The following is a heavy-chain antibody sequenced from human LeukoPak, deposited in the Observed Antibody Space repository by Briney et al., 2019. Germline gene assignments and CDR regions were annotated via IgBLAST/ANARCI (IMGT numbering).Heavy chain of an antibody. Sequence: PSETLSLTCAVSGGSISSNSYYWGWIRQPPGKGLEWIGSIYYSGSTYYNPSLKSRVTISVDTSKNQFSLKLSSVTAADTAVYYCARVQNYIIYDSDAFDIWGQGTMVTVSS. J-gene: IGHJ3*02. CDR2: IYYSGST. V-gene: IGHV4-39*07. CDR1: GGSISSNSYY. CDR3: ARVQNYIIYDSDAFDI. D-gene: IGHD3-22*01.